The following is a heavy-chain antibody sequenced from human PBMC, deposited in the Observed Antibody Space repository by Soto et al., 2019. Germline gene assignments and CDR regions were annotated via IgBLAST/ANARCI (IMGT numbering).Heavy chain of an antibody. Sequence: GGSMRLSCGASGFTFSSYSMNWVRQAPGKGLEWGSYISSSSSTIYYADSVKGLFTISSDNAKNSLYLQMNSLRAEDTAVYYCARDLTDILTDYYNVMDYWGQGTLVTVSS. V-gene: IGHV3-48*04. CDR1: GFTFSSYS. J-gene: IGHJ4*02. CDR3: ARDLTDILTDYYNVMDY. CDR2: ISSSSSTI. D-gene: IGHD3-9*01.